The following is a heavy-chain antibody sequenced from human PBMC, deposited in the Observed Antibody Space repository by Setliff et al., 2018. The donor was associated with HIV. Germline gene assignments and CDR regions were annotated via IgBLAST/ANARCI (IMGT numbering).Heavy chain of an antibody. CDR1: ADSIYSHGYY. Sequence: SETMSLTCNVTADSIYSHGYYWDWTRQPAEKGLEWIGRIYTTGGTTYTPPLKSRVPISVDTSRNLLSLKLNSVTAADTALYFCARGDRHNNENGAFDIWGPGTAVTVSS. D-gene: IGHD3-16*01. J-gene: IGHJ3*02. CDR3: ARGDRHNNENGAFDI. V-gene: IGHV4-61*02. CDR2: IYTTGGT.